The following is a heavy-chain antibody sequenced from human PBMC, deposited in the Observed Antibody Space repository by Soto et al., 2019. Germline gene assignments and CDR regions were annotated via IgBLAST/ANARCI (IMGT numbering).Heavy chain of an antibody. Sequence: GGSLRLSCAASGFTFSSYAMSWVRQAPGKGLEWVSAISGSGGSTYYADSVKGRFTISRDNSKNTLYLQMNSLRAEDTAVYYCAKLYYDFWSGRSNYYFDYWGQGTLVTVSS. CDR3: AKLYYDFWSGRSNYYFDY. CDR2: ISGSGGST. J-gene: IGHJ4*02. V-gene: IGHV3-23*01. D-gene: IGHD3-3*01. CDR1: GFTFSSYA.